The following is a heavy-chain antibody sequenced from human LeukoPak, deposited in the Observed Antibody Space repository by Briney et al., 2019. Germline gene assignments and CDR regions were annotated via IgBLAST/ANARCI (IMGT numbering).Heavy chain of an antibody. CDR2: ISGSGGGT. D-gene: IGHD1-26*01. V-gene: IGHV3-23*01. J-gene: IGHJ4*02. Sequence: GGSLRLSCAASGXTFNSYAMSWVRQAPEKGLEWVATISGSGGGTYYADSVKGRFTISRDDSKNTLYLQMNSLRAEDTAVYYCAKDLGRYRNNYFDYWGQGTLVTVSS. CDR3: AKDLGRYRNNYFDY. CDR1: GXTFNSYA.